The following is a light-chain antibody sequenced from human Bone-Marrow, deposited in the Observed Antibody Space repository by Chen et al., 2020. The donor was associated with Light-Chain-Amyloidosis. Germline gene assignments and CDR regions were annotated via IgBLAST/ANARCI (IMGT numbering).Light chain of an antibody. V-gene: IGKV4-1*01. J-gene: IGKJ2*01. CDR1: ESLLYRSNNKNY. CDR3: QQYYSTPYT. CDR2: WAS. Sequence: DNVMTQSPDSLAVSLGERATINCKSSESLLYRSNNKNYLGWYQQKPGQSPKLLMYWASTRESGVPDRFSGSGSGTDFTLTISSLQAEDVAVYYCQQYYSTPYTFGQGTKLEIQ.